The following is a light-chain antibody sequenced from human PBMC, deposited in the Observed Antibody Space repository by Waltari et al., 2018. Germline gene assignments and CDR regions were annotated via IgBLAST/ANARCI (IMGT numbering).Light chain of an antibody. J-gene: IGKJ4*01. CDR1: QGLSGY. Sequence: DIQMTQSPSSVSAPVGDTVTITCRASQGLSGYLAWYQQKPGQAPKLLISAASSLPNGVPSRFRGSGSGTDFTLTISRLQPEDFATYYCQQANSFPLSFGGGTKVDIK. CDR3: QQANSFPLS. V-gene: IGKV1-12*01. CDR2: AAS.